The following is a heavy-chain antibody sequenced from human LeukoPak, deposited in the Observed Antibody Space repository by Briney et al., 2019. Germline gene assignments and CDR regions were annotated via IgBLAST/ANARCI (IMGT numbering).Heavy chain of an antibody. CDR2: MDRHTNI. J-gene: IGHJ4*02. V-gene: IGHV3-21*01. CDR3: VGDPTTNRFQYFQF. CDR1: GFTFSNFG. D-gene: IGHD1-14*01. Sequence: GGSLRLSCSASGFTFSNFGINWVRQAPGKGLEWVSCMDRHTNIYYADSVRRRFTIPRDTAKTSVYLQMNSLTVEDTAVYYCVGDPTTNRFQYFQFWGQGALVTVSS.